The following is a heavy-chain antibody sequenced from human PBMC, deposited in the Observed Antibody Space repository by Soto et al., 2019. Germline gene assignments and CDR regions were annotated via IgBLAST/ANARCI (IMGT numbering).Heavy chain of an antibody. V-gene: IGHV3-21*01. D-gene: IGHD3-10*01. CDR1: GFTFSSYS. J-gene: IGHJ4*02. CDR3: ARDFPGGFGEYNFDY. Sequence: EVQLVESGGGLVKPGGSLRLSCAASGFTFSSYSMNWVRQAPGKGLEWVSSISSSSSYIYYADSVKGRFTISRDNAKNSLYLQMSSLRAEDTAVYYCARDFPGGFGEYNFDYWGQGTLVTVSS. CDR2: ISSSSSYI.